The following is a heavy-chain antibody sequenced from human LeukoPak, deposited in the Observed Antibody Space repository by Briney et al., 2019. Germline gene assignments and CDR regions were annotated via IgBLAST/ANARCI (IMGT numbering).Heavy chain of an antibody. CDR1: GYPFSGYY. J-gene: IGHJ6*03. CDR3: ARVGACPFFYYYMDV. Sequence: EASVKVSCKASGYPFSGYYMHWVRQAPGQGFEWMGWINPNSGDTKYAEKFQGRVTMTRDTSISTAYMDLNRLTFDDTAVYYCARVGACPFFYYYMDVWGQGTTVTVSS. V-gene: IGHV1-2*02. D-gene: IGHD1-26*01. CDR2: INPNSGDT.